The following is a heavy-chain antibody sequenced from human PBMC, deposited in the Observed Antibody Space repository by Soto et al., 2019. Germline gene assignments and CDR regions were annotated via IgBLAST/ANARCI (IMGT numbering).Heavy chain of an antibody. V-gene: IGHV3-66*01. J-gene: IGHJ6*03. CDR3: ARGGAMVRGVIPIDLWYYYYYYMDV. D-gene: IGHD3-10*01. CDR1: GFTVSSNY. Sequence: GGSLRLSCAASGFTVSSNYMSWVRQAPGKGLEWVSVIYSGGSTYYADSVKGRFTISRDNSKNTLYLQMNSLRAEDTAVYYCARGGAMVRGVIPIDLWYYYYYYMDVWGKGTTVTVSS. CDR2: IYSGGST.